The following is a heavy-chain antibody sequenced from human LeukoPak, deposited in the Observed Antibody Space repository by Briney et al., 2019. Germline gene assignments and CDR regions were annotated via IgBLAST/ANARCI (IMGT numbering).Heavy chain of an antibody. CDR1: GYTLTELS. D-gene: IGHD3-10*01. Sequence: ASVKVSCKVFGYTLTELSMHWVRQAPGKGLEWMGGFDPEDGETIYAQKFQGRVTMTEDTSTDTAYMELSSLRSEDTAVYYCATSYYYGSGSYYQEAFDIWGQGTMVTVSS. V-gene: IGHV1-24*01. J-gene: IGHJ3*02. CDR2: FDPEDGET. CDR3: ATSYYYGSGSYYQEAFDI.